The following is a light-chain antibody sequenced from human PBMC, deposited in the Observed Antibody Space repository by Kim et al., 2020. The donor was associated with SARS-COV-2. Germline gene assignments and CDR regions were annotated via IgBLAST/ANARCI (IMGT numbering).Light chain of an antibody. Sequence: AFVGDRVTITCRASQGINSWLAWYQQKPGKAPEVLIYDASKLQGGVPSRFSGSGSGTDFTLTISRLQPEDFATYYCQQANSFPLTFGGGTKVDIK. V-gene: IGKV1-12*01. CDR3: QQANSFPLT. CDR2: DAS. CDR1: QGINSW. J-gene: IGKJ4*01.